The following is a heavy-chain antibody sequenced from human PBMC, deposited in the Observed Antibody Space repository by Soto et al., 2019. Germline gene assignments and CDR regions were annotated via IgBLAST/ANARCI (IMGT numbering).Heavy chain of an antibody. D-gene: IGHD2-2*01. Sequence: RWESLKISCKGSGYSFTSYWIGWVRQMPGKGLEWMGIIYPGDSDTRYRPSFQGQVTISADKSISTAYLQWSSLTDSDTDMHYRARLAPQVVESFSTLLGPFATWGQGTMVTAS. CDR1: GYSFTSYW. CDR3: ARLAPQVVESFSTLLGPFAT. J-gene: IGHJ3*02. V-gene: IGHV5-51*01. CDR2: IYPGDSDT.